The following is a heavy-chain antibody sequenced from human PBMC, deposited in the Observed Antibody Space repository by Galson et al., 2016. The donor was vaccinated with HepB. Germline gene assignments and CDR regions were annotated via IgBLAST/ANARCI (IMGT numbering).Heavy chain of an antibody. CDR3: AKAHAFTSFADIHF. J-gene: IGHJ4*02. CDR1: GFTFSTYG. V-gene: IGHV3-30*18. Sequence: SLRLSCATSGFTFSTYGMHWVRQAPGKGLEWVAVTSYDGSEKNYADSVKGRFTISRDNSKDTMYLQMNSLKSEDTAIYYCAKAHAFTSFADIHFWGQGTLVTVSS. D-gene: IGHD3-3*01. CDR2: TSYDGSEK.